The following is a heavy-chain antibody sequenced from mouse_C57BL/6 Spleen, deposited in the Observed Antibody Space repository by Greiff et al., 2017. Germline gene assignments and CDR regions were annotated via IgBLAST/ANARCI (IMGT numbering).Heavy chain of an antibody. CDR1: GYTFTSYW. V-gene: IGHV1-53*01. Sequence: VQLQQPGTELVKPGASVKLSCKASGYTFTSYWMHWVKQRPGQGLEWIGNINPSNGGTNYNEKFKSKATLTVDKSSSTAYMQLSSLTSEDSAVYYCAGGGYYDYDGRGGYYAMDYWGQGTSVTVSS. CDR2: INPSNGGT. CDR3: AGGGYYDYDGRGGYYAMDY. D-gene: IGHD2-4*01. J-gene: IGHJ4*01.